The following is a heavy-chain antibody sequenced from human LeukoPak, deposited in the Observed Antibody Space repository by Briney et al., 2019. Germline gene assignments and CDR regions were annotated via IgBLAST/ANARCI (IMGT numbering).Heavy chain of an antibody. CDR3: ARSYYDFWSGLGLGKYYFDY. V-gene: IGHV4-59*01. CDR1: GGSFSGYY. J-gene: IGHJ4*02. Sequence: SETLSLTCAVYGGSFSGYYWSWIRQPPGKGLEWIGYIYYSGSTNYNPSPKSRVTISVDTSKNQFSLKLSSVTAADTAVYYCARSYYDFWSGLGLGKYYFDYWGQGTLVTVSS. CDR2: IYYSGST. D-gene: IGHD3-3*01.